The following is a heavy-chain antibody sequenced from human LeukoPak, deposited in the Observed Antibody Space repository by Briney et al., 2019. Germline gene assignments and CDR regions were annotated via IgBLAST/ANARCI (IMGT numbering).Heavy chain of an antibody. J-gene: IGHJ5*02. V-gene: IGHV1-69*13. Sequence: GASVKVSCKASGYTFTSYAMNWVRQAPGQGLEWMGGIIPIFGTANYAQKFQGRVTITADESTSTAYMELSGLRSEDTAVYYCARGVVVVAASWFDPWGQGTLVTVSS. CDR1: GYTFTSYA. CDR2: IIPIFGTA. D-gene: IGHD2-15*01. CDR3: ARGVVVVAASWFDP.